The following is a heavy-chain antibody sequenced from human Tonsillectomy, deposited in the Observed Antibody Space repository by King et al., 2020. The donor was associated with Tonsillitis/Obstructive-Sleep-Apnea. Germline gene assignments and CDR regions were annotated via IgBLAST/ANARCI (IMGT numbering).Heavy chain of an antibody. CDR3: AREGAVMNAFDI. J-gene: IGHJ3*02. Sequence: QLQESGPGLVTPSETLSLTCPVSGGSISSYYWSWIRQPPGKGLECIGYIYYSGGPNYNPSLKSRVTISVDTSKNQFSLKLTSATAADTAVYYCAREGAVMNAFDIWGQGTMVTVSS. V-gene: IGHV4-59*01. CDR2: IYYSGGP. D-gene: IGHD2-21*01. CDR1: GGSISSYY.